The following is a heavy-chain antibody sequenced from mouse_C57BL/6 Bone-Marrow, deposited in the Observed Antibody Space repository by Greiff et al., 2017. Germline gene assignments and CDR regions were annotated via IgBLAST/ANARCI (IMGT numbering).Heavy chain of an antibody. CDR2: IDPSDSYT. J-gene: IGHJ3*01. CDR1: GYTFTSYW. Sequence: QVQLQQPGAELVRPGTSVKLSCKASGYTFTSYWMHWVKQRPGQGLEWIGVIDPSDSYTNSNQKFKGKATLTVDTSSSTAYMQLSSLTSEDSAVYYGARGFITTVVAPPWFAYWGQGTLVTVSA. V-gene: IGHV1-59*01. CDR3: ARGFITTVVAPPWFAY. D-gene: IGHD1-1*01.